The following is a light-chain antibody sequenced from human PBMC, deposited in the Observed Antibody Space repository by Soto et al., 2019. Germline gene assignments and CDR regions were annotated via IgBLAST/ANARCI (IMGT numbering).Light chain of an antibody. J-gene: IGLJ1*01. Sequence: QSVLTQPASVSGSPGQSITISCTGTNSDVGGYNYVSWYQQHPGKAPKLMIYEVSYRPSGVSNRFSGSKSGNTASLTISGLQAEDEADYYCSSYTSSSTYGFGTGTKVTVL. CDR3: SSYTSSSTYG. CDR2: EVS. CDR1: NSDVGGYNY. V-gene: IGLV2-14*01.